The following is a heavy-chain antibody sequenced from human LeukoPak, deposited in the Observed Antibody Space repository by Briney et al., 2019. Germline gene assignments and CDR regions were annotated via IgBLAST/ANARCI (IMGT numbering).Heavy chain of an antibody. CDR1: EFTFSGYW. V-gene: IGHV3-7*02. CDR2: IKQDGSET. CDR3: ARAQWRRPDY. D-gene: IGHD5-12*01. J-gene: IGHJ4*02. Sequence: GGSLRLSCAASEFTFSGYWMSWFRQAPGKGLEWVATIKQDGSETDYVDSVKGRFTISRDNAKNSLYLQMDSLRIEDTAVYYCARAQWRRPDYWGQGTLVTVSS.